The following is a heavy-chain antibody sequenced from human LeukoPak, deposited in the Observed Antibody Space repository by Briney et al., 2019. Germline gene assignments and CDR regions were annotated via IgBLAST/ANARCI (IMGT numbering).Heavy chain of an antibody. D-gene: IGHD6-19*01. J-gene: IGHJ3*02. Sequence: GGSLRLSCAASGFTFDDYGMSWVRQVPGKGLEWVSGINWNGCSTGYADSVKGRFTISRDNAKNSLYLQMNSLRAEDTALYYCARVGSGWSGGAFDIWGQGTMVTVSS. V-gene: IGHV3-20*04. CDR1: GFTFDDYG. CDR2: INWNGCST. CDR3: ARVGSGWSGGAFDI.